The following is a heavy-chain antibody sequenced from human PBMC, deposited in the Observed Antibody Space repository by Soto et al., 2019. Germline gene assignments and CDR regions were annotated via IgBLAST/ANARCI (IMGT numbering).Heavy chain of an antibody. D-gene: IGHD1-20*01. CDR3: AKGEYNWNDVRGAFDI. Sequence: VQPLESGGGLVQPGGSLRLSCAVSGLTFSNYAMSWVRQAPGKGLDWVSGISGRGSSTYYADSVKGRFTISRDNYKNMLYLQMNSLRAEDTAIYYCAKGEYNWNDVRGAFDIWGQGTMVTVSS. V-gene: IGHV3-23*01. J-gene: IGHJ3*02. CDR2: ISGRGSST. CDR1: GLTFSNYA.